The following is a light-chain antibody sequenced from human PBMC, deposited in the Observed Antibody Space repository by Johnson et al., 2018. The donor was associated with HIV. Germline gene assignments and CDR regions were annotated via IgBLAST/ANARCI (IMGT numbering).Light chain of an antibody. V-gene: IGLV1-51*02. CDR1: SYNIGNNY. Sequence: QSVLTQPPSVSAAPGQKVTISCSGSSYNIGNNYVSWYQQLPGTAPKLLIYENNKRPSGIPDRFSGSKSGTSATLGITGLQTGEEADYYCGTGDSSLSAYVSGTGTKVTV. CDR3: GTGDSSLSAYV. CDR2: ENN. J-gene: IGLJ1*01.